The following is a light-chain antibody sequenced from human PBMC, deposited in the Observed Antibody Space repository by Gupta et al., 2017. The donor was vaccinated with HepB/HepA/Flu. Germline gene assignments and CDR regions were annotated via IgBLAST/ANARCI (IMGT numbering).Light chain of an antibody. Sequence: EIVMTQSPATLSVSPGERATLTCRASQSVTSKLAWYQQKPGQAPRLLIYGASARPTGIPARFSGSGSGTEFTLTNSSLQSEDFAVYHCQQYNAWPLTFGQGTRLEIK. V-gene: IGKV3-15*01. CDR3: QQYNAWPLT. CDR2: GAS. CDR1: QSVTSK. J-gene: IGKJ5*01.